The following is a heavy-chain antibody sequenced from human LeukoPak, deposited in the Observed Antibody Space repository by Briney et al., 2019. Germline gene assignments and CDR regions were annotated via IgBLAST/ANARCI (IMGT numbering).Heavy chain of an antibody. J-gene: IGHJ1*01. V-gene: IGHV3-23*01. CDR1: GFTFSSYA. D-gene: IGHD3-22*01. CDR2: ISGSGGST. CDR3: AKVAMIVVVITTGYFQH. Sequence: GGSLRLSCAAPGFTFSSYAMSWVRQAPGKGLEWVSAISGSGGSTYYADSVKGRFTISRDNSKNTLYLQMNSLRAEDTAVYYCAKVAMIVVVITTGYFQHWGQGTLVTVSS.